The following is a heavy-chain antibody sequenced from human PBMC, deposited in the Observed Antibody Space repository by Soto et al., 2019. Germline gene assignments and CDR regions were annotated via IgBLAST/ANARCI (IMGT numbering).Heavy chain of an antibody. CDR2: ISYDAKKK. CDR1: GFGFSYYD. Sequence: GSLRLSCAASGFGFSYYDMQWVRQPPGKGLEWVALISYDAKKKFFADSVKGRFTISRDNSENTLYLQMNNLTPEDTAVYFCAKVRSTGKVPDYWGQGTLVTVSS. CDR3: AKVRSTGKVPDY. V-gene: IGHV3-30*18. J-gene: IGHJ4*02. D-gene: IGHD2-2*01.